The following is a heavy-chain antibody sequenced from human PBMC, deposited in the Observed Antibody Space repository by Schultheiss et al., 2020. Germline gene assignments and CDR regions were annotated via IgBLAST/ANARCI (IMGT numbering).Heavy chain of an antibody. CDR2: IIPILGIA. D-gene: IGHD6-13*01. CDR1: GYTFTSYD. J-gene: IGHJ6*02. Sequence: SVKVSCKASGYTFTSYDINWVRQAPGQGLEWMGRIIPILGIANYAQKFQGRVTMTEDTSTDTAYMELSSLRSEDTAVYYCATPSSSWDFYGMDVWGQGTTVNV. V-gene: IGHV1-69*04. CDR3: ATPSSSWDFYGMDV.